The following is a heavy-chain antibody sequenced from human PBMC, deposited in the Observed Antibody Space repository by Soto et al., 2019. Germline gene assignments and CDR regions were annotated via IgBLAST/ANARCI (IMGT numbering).Heavy chain of an antibody. V-gene: IGHV4-4*02. CDR2: IHHSGTA. CDR3: ARQIALDTRRGFDY. CDR1: GGSISSNW. J-gene: IGHJ4*02. D-gene: IGHD6-19*01. Sequence: QVQLQESGPGLVKPSWTLSLTCSVSGGSISSNWWSWVRPPPGNGLEWIRDIHHSGTANYNPSLRSRTTTALDKPKKQLSLNLNAGTAADTACNYGARQIALDTRRGFDYWGQGTLVTVSS.